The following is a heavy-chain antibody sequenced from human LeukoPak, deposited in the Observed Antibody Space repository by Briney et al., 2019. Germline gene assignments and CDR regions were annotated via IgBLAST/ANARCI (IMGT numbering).Heavy chain of an antibody. CDR2: IYYSGST. CDR3: ARGEGLLWFGELYNWFDP. CDR1: GGSISSYY. V-gene: IGHV4-59*01. D-gene: IGHD3-10*01. Sequence: SETLSLTCTVSGGSISSYYWSWIRQPPGKGLEWIGYIYYSGSTNYNPSLKSRVTISVDTSKNQFSLKLSSVTAADTAVYYCARGEGLLWFGELYNWFDPWGQGTLVTVSS. J-gene: IGHJ5*02.